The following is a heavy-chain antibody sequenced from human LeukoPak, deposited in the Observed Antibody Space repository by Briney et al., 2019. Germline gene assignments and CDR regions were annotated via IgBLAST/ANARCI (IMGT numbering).Heavy chain of an antibody. CDR2: IIPIFGTA. Sequence: GASVKVSCKASGGTFSSYAISWVRQAPGQGLEWMGGIIPIFGTANYAQKFQGRVTITADKSTSTADMELSSLRSEDTAVYYCASFPYYGSVSYGKFYFDYWGQGTLVTVSS. V-gene: IGHV1-69*06. CDR1: GGTFSSYA. CDR3: ASFPYYGSVSYGKFYFDY. J-gene: IGHJ4*02. D-gene: IGHD3-10*01.